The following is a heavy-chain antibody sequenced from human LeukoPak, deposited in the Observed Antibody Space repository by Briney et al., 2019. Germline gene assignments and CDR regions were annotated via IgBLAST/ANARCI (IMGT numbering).Heavy chain of an antibody. CDR1: GFTFSSYA. V-gene: IGHV3-23*01. D-gene: IGHD3-22*01. CDR2: ISGSGGST. CDR3: AKLTYYDSSGYYSWGGPDAFDI. Sequence: GGSLRLSCAASGFTFSSYAMSGVREAPGKGLEWVSAISGSGGSTYYADSVKGRFTISRDNSKNTLYLQMNTLRAEDTAVYYCAKLTYYDSSGYYSWGGPDAFDIWGQGTMVTVSS. J-gene: IGHJ3*02.